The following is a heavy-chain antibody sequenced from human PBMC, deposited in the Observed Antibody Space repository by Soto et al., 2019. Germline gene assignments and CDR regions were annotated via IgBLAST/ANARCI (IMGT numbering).Heavy chain of an antibody. Sequence: LETLSLTCSVPGGSISSYYWWSIRQPPGKGLEWSGYIYYSGSTNYQRTLKSRVIISDDTSKNQFSLKLNSVTAAATAVYYCARGAYGSGSSPNWFDPWGQGTLVTVSS. CDR1: GGSISSYY. J-gene: IGHJ5*02. D-gene: IGHD3-10*01. CDR2: IYYSGST. CDR3: ARGAYGSGSSPNWFDP. V-gene: IGHV4-59*12.